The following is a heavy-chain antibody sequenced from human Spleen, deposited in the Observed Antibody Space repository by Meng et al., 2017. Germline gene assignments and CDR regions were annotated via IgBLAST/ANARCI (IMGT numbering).Heavy chain of an antibody. Sequence: QGPLQQGGAGLLNPSETLSLTCVVSGGSFSDYYWSWIRQPPGKGLEWIGEINHSGSTNYNPSLESRATISVDTSQNNLSLKLSSVTAADSAVYYCARGPTTMAHDFDYWGQGTLVTVSS. D-gene: IGHD4-11*01. CDR3: ARGPTTMAHDFDY. V-gene: IGHV4-34*01. CDR1: GGSFSDYY. J-gene: IGHJ4*02. CDR2: INHSGST.